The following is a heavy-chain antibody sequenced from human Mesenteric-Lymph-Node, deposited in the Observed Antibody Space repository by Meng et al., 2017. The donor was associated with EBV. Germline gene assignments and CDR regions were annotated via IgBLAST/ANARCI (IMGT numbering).Heavy chain of an antibody. J-gene: IGHJ4*02. Sequence: QRQELVYGRGTLSQTTSLTGAVSGASVRSGGYSWSWVRQPPGKGLEWIGYIYHFGSPNYNPSLKSRVTISVHRSKNQFSLNLTSMTAADTAVYYCARRGIAEGFDFWGQGTLVTVSS. CDR2: IYHFGSP. V-gene: IGHV4-30-2*01. CDR1: GASVRSGGYS. CDR3: ARRGIAEGFDF.